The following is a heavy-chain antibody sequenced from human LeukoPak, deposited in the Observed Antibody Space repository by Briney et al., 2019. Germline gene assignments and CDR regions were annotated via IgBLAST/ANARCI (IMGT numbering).Heavy chain of an antibody. D-gene: IGHD3-3*01. V-gene: IGHV4-59*01. Sequence: SETLSLTCTVSGGSISSYYWSWIRQPPGKGLEWIGYIYYSGSTNYNPSLKSQVTISVDTSKNQFSLKLSSVTAADTAVYYCARVSHDTIFGVVYDYWGQGTLVTVSS. CDR1: GGSISSYY. CDR2: IYYSGST. J-gene: IGHJ4*02. CDR3: ARVSHDTIFGVVYDY.